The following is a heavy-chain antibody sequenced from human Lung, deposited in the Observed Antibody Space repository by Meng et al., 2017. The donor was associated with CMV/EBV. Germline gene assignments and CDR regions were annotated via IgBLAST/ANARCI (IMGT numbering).Heavy chain of an antibody. Sequence: GGSLRLSCAASGFTFSSYAMHWVRQAPGKGLEWVAVISYDGSNKYYADSVRGRFTISRDNSKNTLYLQMNSLRAEDTAVYYCAREGSYQLPAPRWFDPWGQGTLVTVSS. V-gene: IGHV3-30-3*01. J-gene: IGHJ5*02. CDR1: GFTFSSYA. D-gene: IGHD2-2*01. CDR2: ISYDGSNK. CDR3: AREGSYQLPAPRWFDP.